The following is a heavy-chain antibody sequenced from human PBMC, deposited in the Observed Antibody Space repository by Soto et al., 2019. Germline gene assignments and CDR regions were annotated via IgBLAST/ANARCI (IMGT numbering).Heavy chain of an antibody. V-gene: IGHV4-34*01. J-gene: IGHJ6*02. Sequence: SETLSLTCAVYGGSFSGYYWSWIRQPPGKGLEWIGEINHSGSTNYNPSLKSRVTISVDTSKNQFSLKLSSVTAADTAVYYCARGGLVRDTPLTYYYYYVMDVWGQGTTVTVSS. CDR1: GGSFSGYY. CDR3: ARGGLVRDTPLTYYYYYVMDV. D-gene: IGHD3-10*01. CDR2: INHSGST.